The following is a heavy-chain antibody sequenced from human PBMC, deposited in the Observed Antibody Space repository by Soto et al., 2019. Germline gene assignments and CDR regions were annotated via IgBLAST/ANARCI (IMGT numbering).Heavy chain of an antibody. D-gene: IGHD6-13*01. Sequence: WVRQMPGEGLEWMGIMYPGDSETRYSPSFQGQVTISADKSVNTAYLQWSSLKASDTAMYYCARHGVWTAGTVGGVDVWGQGTTVTVSS. CDR2: MYPGDSET. V-gene: IGHV5-51*01. CDR3: ARHGVWTAGTVGGVDV. J-gene: IGHJ6*02.